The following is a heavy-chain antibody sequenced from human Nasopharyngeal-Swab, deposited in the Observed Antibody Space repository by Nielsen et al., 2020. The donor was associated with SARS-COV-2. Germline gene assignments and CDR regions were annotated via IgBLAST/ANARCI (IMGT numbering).Heavy chain of an antibody. V-gene: IGHV3-21*01. CDR1: GFTFSSYS. CDR2: ISSSSSYI. Sequence: EFLKISCAASGFTFSSYSMNWVRQAPGKGLEWFSSISSSSSYIYYADSVKGRFTISRDNAKNSLYMQMNSLRAEDTAVYYCARGQYCSSTRCYARGYYYYYGMDVWGQGTTVTVSS. J-gene: IGHJ6*02. CDR3: ARGQYCSSTRCYARGYYYYYGMDV. D-gene: IGHD2-2*01.